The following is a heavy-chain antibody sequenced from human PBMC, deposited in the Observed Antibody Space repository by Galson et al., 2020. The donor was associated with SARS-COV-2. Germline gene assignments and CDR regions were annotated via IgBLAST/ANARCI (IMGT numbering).Heavy chain of an antibody. J-gene: IGHJ6*03. CDR1: GYTLTELS. CDR2: FDPEDGET. D-gene: IGHD3-10*01. CDR3: ATLGSLGDPYSYYYYDYYMDV. Sequence: GESLKISCKVSGYTLTELSMHWVRQAPGKGLEWMGGFDPEDGETIYAQKFQGRVTMTEDTSTDTAYMELSSLRSEDTAVYYCATLGSLGDPYSYYYYDYYMDVWGKGTTVTVSS. V-gene: IGHV1-24*01.